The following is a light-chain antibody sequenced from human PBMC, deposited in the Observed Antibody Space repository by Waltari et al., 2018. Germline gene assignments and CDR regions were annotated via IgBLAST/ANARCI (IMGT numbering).Light chain of an antibody. CDR1: GSNIGNNY. CDR2: EKN. Sequence: QSVLTQPPSVSAAPGQKVTISCSGSGSNIGNNYVSWYQQLPGTAPKLLLYEKNKRPAGIPDRFSASKSGTSATLGITGLQTGDEADYYCATWDSSLSGVFGGGTKLTVL. CDR3: ATWDSSLSGV. V-gene: IGLV1-51*02. J-gene: IGLJ3*02.